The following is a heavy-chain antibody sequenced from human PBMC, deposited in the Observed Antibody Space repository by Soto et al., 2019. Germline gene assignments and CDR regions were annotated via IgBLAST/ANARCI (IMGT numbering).Heavy chain of an antibody. CDR2: IWYDGSNK. V-gene: IGHV3-33*01. J-gene: IGHJ6*03. D-gene: IGHD3-9*01. CDR1: GFTFSSYG. CDR3: ARDRGVDYDILTGYYNAGEGVDYYYYYYMDV. Sequence: QVQLVESGGGVVQPGRSLRLSCAASGFTFSSYGMHWVRQAPGKGLEWVAVIWYDGSNKYYADSVKGRFTISRDNSKNTLYLQLNNLRAEDTAVYYCARDRGVDYDILTGYYNAGEGVDYYYYYYMDVWGKGTTVTVSS.